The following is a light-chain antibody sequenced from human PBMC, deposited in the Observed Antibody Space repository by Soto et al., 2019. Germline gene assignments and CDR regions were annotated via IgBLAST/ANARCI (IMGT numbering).Light chain of an antibody. CDR1: QSVSSSS. CDR3: QLYGSSPPYI. CDR2: TAS. Sequence: EIVFTQSPGTVSFSPGERATLSCRASQSVSSSSLAWYQQRPGQAPRLLIFTASSRATGTPDRFSGSGSGTDFTLTISRLEPEDFAVYYCQLYGSSPPYIFGPGTKVDIK. V-gene: IGKV3-20*01. J-gene: IGKJ2*01.